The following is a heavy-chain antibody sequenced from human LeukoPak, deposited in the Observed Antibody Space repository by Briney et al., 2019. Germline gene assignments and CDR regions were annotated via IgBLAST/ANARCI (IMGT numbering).Heavy chain of an antibody. CDR3: ARGPLRSKSRPGGGNNWFDP. Sequence: GASVKVSCKASGYTFTSYAMHWVRQAPGQRLEWMGWINAGNGNTKYSQKFQGRVTMTRDTSTSTVYMELSSLRSEDTAVYYCARGPLRSKSRPGGGNNWFDPWGQGTLVTVSS. CDR1: GYTFTSYA. CDR2: INAGNGNT. J-gene: IGHJ5*02. D-gene: IGHD3-16*01. V-gene: IGHV1-3*01.